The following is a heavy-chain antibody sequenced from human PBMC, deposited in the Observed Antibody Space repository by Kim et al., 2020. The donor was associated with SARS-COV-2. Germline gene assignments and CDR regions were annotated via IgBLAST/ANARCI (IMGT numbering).Heavy chain of an antibody. D-gene: IGHD6-19*01. V-gene: IGHV3-23*05. J-gene: IGHJ4*02. CDR3: ASVASSGWDVPSGS. Sequence: ADAVKGRFTISRDNSKNTIYLQMNSLRVEDTGIYYCASVASSGWDVPSGSGGQGTLVTVS.